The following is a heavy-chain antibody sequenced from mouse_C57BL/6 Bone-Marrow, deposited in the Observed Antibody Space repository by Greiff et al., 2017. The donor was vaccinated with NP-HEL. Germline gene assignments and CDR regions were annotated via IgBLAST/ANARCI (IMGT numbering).Heavy chain of an antibody. CDR2: IWSGGST. CDR1: GFSLTSYG. CDR3: AKKGYYYGSSYGYFDV. D-gene: IGHD1-1*01. J-gene: IGHJ1*03. Sequence: QVQLKQSGPGLVQPSQSLSITCTVSGFSLTSYGVHWVRQPPGKGLEWLGVIWSGGSTDYNAAFISRLSISKDNSKSQVFFKMNSLQADDTAIYYCAKKGYYYGSSYGYFDVWGTGTTVTVSS. V-gene: IGHV2-4*01.